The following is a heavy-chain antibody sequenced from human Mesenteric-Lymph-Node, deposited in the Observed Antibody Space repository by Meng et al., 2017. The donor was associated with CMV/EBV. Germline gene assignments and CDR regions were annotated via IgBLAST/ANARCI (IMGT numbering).Heavy chain of an antibody. V-gene: IGHV3-48*04. CDR3: ARFYGSGDHGNY. D-gene: IGHD3-10*01. J-gene: IGHJ4*02. CDR1: GFTFDDYA. Sequence: GGSLRLSCVASGFTFDDYAMHWVRQAPGKGLEWVSYISSSSSTIYYADSVKGRFTISRDNAKNSLYLQMNSLRAEDTAVYYCARFYGSGDHGNYWGQGTLVTVSS. CDR2: ISSSSSTI.